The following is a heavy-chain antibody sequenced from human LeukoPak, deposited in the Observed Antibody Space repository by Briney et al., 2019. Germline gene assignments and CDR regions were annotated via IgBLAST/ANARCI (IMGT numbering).Heavy chain of an antibody. V-gene: IGHV3-53*04. CDR2: IYSGGST. Sequence: GGSLRLSCAASGFTVSSNYMSWVRQAPGKGLEWVSVIYSGGSTYYADSVKGRFTISRHNSKNTLCLQMNSLRAEDTAVYYCARDLAAAEPYYYYGMDVWGQGTTVTVSS. D-gene: IGHD6-13*01. CDR1: GFTVSSNY. J-gene: IGHJ6*02. CDR3: ARDLAAAEPYYYYGMDV.